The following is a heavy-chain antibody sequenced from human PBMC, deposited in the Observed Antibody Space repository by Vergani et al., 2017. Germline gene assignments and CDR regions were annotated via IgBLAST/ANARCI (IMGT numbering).Heavy chain of an antibody. Sequence: QVQLVESGGGVVQPGRSLRLSCGASGFTFSSYAMHWVRQAPGKGLEWVAVISYDGIQKYYGDSVKGRFTISRDDSKNTLYLQMNSLRPEDTAVYYCARDRAPDXFDFWGQGTVVTVSS. CDR3: ARDRAPDXFDF. CDR1: GFTFSSYA. J-gene: IGHJ4*02. CDR2: ISYDGIQK. V-gene: IGHV3-30*04. D-gene: IGHD1-14*01.